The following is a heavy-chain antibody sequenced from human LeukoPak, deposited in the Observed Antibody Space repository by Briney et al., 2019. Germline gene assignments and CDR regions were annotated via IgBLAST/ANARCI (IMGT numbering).Heavy chain of an antibody. J-gene: IGHJ6*03. CDR3: ARVDPYYYYMDV. V-gene: IGHV4-31*03. CDR1: GGSISSGGYY. CDR2: IYYSGST. Sequence: SQTLSLTCTVSGGSISSGGYYWSWIRQPPGKGLEWIGYIYYSGSTYYNPSLKSRVTISVDTSKNQFSLKLSSVTAADTAVYYCARVDPYYYYMDVWGKGTTVTVSS.